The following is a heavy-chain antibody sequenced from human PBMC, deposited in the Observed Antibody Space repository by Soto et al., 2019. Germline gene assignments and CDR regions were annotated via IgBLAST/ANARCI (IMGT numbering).Heavy chain of an antibody. D-gene: IGHD6-19*01. Sequence: GGSLRLSCAASGFTFSSCGMHWVRQAPGKGLEWVSVTSNDGSNKYYADSVRGRFTISRDNAKNSLFLQMNSLRAEDTAVYYCARGIAVAATYWFDXWGQGALVTVSX. CDR2: TSNDGSNK. J-gene: IGHJ4*02. V-gene: IGHV3-30*03. CDR3: ARGIAVAATYWFDX. CDR1: GFTFSSCG.